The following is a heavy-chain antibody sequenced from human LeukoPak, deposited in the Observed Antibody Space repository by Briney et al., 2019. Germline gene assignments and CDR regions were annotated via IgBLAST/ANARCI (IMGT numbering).Heavy chain of an antibody. CDR3: AKEMFGSSWFDFDY. V-gene: IGHV3-9*01. Sequence: SLRLSCAASGFTFDDYAMHWVRQAPGKGLEGVSGISWNSGSIGYADSVKGRFTISRDNAKKSLYLQMNSLRAEDTALYYCAKEMFGSSWFDFDYWGQGTLVTVSS. CDR2: ISWNSGSI. D-gene: IGHD6-13*01. CDR1: GFTFDDYA. J-gene: IGHJ4*02.